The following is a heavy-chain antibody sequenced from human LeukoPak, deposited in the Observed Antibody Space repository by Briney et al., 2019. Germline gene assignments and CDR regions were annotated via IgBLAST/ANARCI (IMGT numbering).Heavy chain of an antibody. CDR3: ARVLGGATTWFDP. CDR1: GGSISSSSYY. D-gene: IGHD1-26*01. J-gene: IGHJ5*02. CDR2: IYYSGGT. Sequence: SETLSLTCTVSGGSISSSSYYWGWIRQPPGKGLEWIGSIYYSGGTYYNPSLKSRVTISVDTSKNQFSLKLSSVTAADTAVYYCARVLGGATTWFDPWGQGTLVTVSS. V-gene: IGHV4-39*07.